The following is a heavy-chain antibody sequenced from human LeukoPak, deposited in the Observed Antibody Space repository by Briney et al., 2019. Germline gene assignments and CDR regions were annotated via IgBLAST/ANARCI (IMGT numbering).Heavy chain of an antibody. Sequence: QPGGSLKLSCAASGLTFSSFGMHWVRQAPGKGLEWVAVISYDGSNKYYADSVKGRFTISRDNSKNTLYLQMNSLRAEDTAVYYCATYSSSWYSLPIPLDYWGQGTLITVSS. CDR3: ATYSSSWYSLPIPLDY. J-gene: IGHJ4*02. D-gene: IGHD6-13*01. CDR1: GLTFSSFG. V-gene: IGHV3-30*03. CDR2: ISYDGSNK.